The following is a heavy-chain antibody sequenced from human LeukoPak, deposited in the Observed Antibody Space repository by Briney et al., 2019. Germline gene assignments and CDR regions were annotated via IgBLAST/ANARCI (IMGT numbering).Heavy chain of an antibody. V-gene: IGHV3-23*01. Sequence: GGSLRLSCAASGFTFSSSAMSWVRQVPGKGLEWVSGISASGGSTYYADSVRGRFTISRDNPKNTLYVQMNSLRDEDTAVHYCAKDQRWESPHYLDSWGQGTLVTVSS. CDR1: GFTFSSSA. D-gene: IGHD1-26*01. J-gene: IGHJ4*02. CDR2: ISASGGST. CDR3: AKDQRWESPHYLDS.